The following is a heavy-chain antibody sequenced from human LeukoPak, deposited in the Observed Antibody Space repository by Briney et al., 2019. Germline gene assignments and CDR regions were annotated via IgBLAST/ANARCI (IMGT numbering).Heavy chain of an antibody. Sequence: SETLSLTCTVSGGSISSYHWSWIRQPPGKGLEWIGYIYHSGSTNYNPSLKSRVTISVDTSKNQFSLKLSSVTAADTAVYYCARESDSSGWETEYYYYYMDVWGKGTTVTVSS. CDR2: IYHSGST. V-gene: IGHV4-59*01. D-gene: IGHD6-19*01. CDR1: GGSISSYH. CDR3: ARESDSSGWETEYYYYYMDV. J-gene: IGHJ6*03.